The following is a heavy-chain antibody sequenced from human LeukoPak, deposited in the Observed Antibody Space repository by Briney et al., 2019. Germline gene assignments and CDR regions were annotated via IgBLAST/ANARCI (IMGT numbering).Heavy chain of an antibody. CDR1: GFIFSSYW. Sequence: GGSLRLSCAASGFIFSSYWMNWVRLAPGKGLEWVANINQDGSEKNYVDSVKGRFTISRDNAKNSLYLQMNSLRAEDTAVYYCARYPSGYDRGFDYWGQGTLVTVSS. V-gene: IGHV3-7*04. CDR2: INQDGSEK. J-gene: IGHJ4*02. CDR3: ARYPSGYDRGFDY. D-gene: IGHD5-12*01.